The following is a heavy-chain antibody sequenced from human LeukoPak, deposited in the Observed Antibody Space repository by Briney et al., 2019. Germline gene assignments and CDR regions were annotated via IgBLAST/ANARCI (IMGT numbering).Heavy chain of an antibody. J-gene: IGHJ4*02. CDR2: IYYSGST. CDR1: GGSISSYY. D-gene: IGHD3-16*01. CDR3: ARQAQMGGFDY. V-gene: IGHV4-59*08. Sequence: SETLSLTCTVSGGSISSYYWSWIRQLPGKGLEWIGYIYYSGSTNYKPSLKSRVTISVDTSKNQFSLKLSSVTAADTAVYYCARQAQMGGFDYWGQGTLVTAPS.